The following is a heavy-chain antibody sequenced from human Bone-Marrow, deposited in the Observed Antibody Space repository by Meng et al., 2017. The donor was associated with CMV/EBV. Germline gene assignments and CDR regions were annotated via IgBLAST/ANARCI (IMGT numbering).Heavy chain of an antibody. CDR3: ARRGNSYAFDI. J-gene: IGHJ3*02. Sequence: GGSLRLSCAASGFSFSTSPMHWVRQAPGKGLEYVSAITSNGGNTYYADSVKGRFTISRDNSKNTLYLQMGSLRAEDMAVNYCARRGNSYAFDIWGQGTMVTVSS. CDR1: GFSFSTSP. D-gene: IGHD1/OR15-1a*01. V-gene: IGHV3-64*02. CDR2: ITSNGGNT.